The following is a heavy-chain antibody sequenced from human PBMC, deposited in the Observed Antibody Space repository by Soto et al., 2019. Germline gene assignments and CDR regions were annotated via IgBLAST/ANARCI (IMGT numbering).Heavy chain of an antibody. J-gene: IGHJ3*01. CDR3: ARLLTEGATYREDAFDL. D-gene: IGHD1-26*01. V-gene: IGHV1-18*01. CDR1: GYTFTSHG. CDR2: ISTYNGKT. Sequence: QIQLIQSGPEVKKPGASVKVSCQSSGYTFTSHGFAWVRQAPGQGLEWMGWISTYNGKTDYAQKFQGRLTMTADTRTITGYMELRSLRSDDTAVYYCARLLTEGATYREDAFDLWGQGTKVTVSS.